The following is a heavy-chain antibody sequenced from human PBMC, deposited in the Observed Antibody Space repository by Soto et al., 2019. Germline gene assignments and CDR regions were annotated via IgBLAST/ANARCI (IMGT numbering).Heavy chain of an antibody. CDR3: AADPYYYDSSSYYSFDY. CDR1: GFTFRSTA. CDR2: VVVGSGNT. V-gene: IGHV1-58*01. D-gene: IGHD3-22*01. Sequence: ASVKVSCKASGFTFRSTAVQWVRQARGQRLEWIGWVVVGSGNTDYAQEFQDRVTITRDMSTSTTYMELSSLTSEDTAVYYCAADPYYYDSSSYYSFDYWGQGTLVTVSS. J-gene: IGHJ4*02.